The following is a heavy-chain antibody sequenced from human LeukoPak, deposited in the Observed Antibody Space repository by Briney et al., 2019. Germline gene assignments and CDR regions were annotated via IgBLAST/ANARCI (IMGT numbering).Heavy chain of an antibody. D-gene: IGHD3-10*01. V-gene: IGHV4-59*01. Sequence: SGTLSLTCTVSGGSMSGFFWTRIRQPPGKELEWIGSIYYSGSSTKYNPSLKSRVTVSVDTSKSQFFLKLNSATAADTAVYFCARTSRHYYGSGTNLTPWPAGMDVWGQGTTVTVSS. CDR1: GGSMSGFF. CDR3: ARTSRHYYGSGTNLTPWPAGMDV. J-gene: IGHJ6*02. CDR2: IYYSGSST.